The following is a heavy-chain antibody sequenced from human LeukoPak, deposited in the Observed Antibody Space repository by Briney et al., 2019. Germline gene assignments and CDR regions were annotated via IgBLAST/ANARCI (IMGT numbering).Heavy chain of an antibody. CDR2: ISAYNGNT. Sequence: ASVTVSCKASGYTFTSYGISWVRQAPGQGLEWMGWISAYNGNTNYAQKLQGRVTMTTDRSTSTAYMELRSLRSDDTAVYYCAKDSGSTSCYDYWGQGTLVTVSS. J-gene: IGHJ4*02. CDR3: AKDSGSTSCYDY. D-gene: IGHD2-2*01. V-gene: IGHV1-18*01. CDR1: GYTFTSYG.